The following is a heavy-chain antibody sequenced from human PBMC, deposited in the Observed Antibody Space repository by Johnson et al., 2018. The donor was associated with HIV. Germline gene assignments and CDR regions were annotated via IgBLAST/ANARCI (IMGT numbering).Heavy chain of an antibody. Sequence: VQLVESGGGLVKPGGSLRLSCAASGFTFSNAWMSWVRQAPGKGLEWVGRIKSKTDGGTTDYVAPVKGRFTISRDDSKNTLYLQMNSLKTEDTAVYYCTTAIVGALINAFDIWGQGTMVTVSS. CDR3: TTAIVGALINAFDI. V-gene: IGHV3-15*01. CDR1: GFTFSNAW. D-gene: IGHD1-26*01. J-gene: IGHJ3*02. CDR2: IKSKTDGGTT.